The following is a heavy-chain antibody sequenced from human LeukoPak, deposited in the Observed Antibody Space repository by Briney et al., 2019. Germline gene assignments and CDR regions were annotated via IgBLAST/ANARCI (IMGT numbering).Heavy chain of an antibody. Sequence: SETLSLTCAVYGGSFSGYYWSWVRQPPGKGLEWSGEIDQGGSTNYNPSLKSRVTITIDTAKNQFSLKLNSVTAADTAVYYCAINDGSGSYYKSDYWGQGTLVTVSS. V-gene: IGHV4-34*01. CDR3: AINDGSGSYYKSDY. D-gene: IGHD3-10*01. CDR1: GGSFSGYY. CDR2: IDQGGST. J-gene: IGHJ4*02.